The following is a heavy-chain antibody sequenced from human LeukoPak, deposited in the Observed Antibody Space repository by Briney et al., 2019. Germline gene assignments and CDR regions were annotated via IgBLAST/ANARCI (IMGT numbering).Heavy chain of an antibody. CDR2: IERDGGET. CDR3: ARAGRATDF. V-gene: IGHV3-7*04. Sequence: GGSLRLSCVVSGFTFRSTTMSWVRLAPGRGLEWVASIERDGGETYYVDSVKGRFTISRDNAKNSLFLQMNSLRAEDTAVYYCARAGRATDFWGQGTVVTVSS. J-gene: IGHJ4*02. CDR1: GFTFRSTT.